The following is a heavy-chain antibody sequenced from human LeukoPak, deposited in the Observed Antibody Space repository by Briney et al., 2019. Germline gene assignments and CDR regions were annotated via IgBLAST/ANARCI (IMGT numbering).Heavy chain of an antibody. D-gene: IGHD3-16*01. V-gene: IGHV4-30-4*08. CDR3: ARDTFGWDDY. J-gene: IGHJ4*02. CDR2: IYYSGST. Sequence: SETLSLTCAVYGGSFSGYYWSWIRQPPGKGLEWIGYIYYSGSTYYNPSLKSRVTISVDTSKNQFSQKLSSVTAADTAVYYCARDTFGWDDYWGQGTLVTVSS. CDR1: GGSFSGYY.